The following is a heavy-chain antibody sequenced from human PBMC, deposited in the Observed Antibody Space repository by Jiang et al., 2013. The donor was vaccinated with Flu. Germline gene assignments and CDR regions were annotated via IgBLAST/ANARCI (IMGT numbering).Heavy chain of an antibody. CDR3: GRRIENSGFVPLAFGF. CDR1: GYTFTSYW. J-gene: IGHJ3*01. V-gene: IGHV5-10-1*01. D-gene: IGHD5-12*01. Sequence: GAEVKKPGESLRISCQGSGYTFTSYWINWVRQKPGKGLEWLGRIDPSDSYTNYSPSFQGHVTMTVDKSINTAYLQWSSLKASDTAMYYCGRRIENSGFVPLAFGFWGQGTMVNVSS. CDR2: IDPSDSYT.